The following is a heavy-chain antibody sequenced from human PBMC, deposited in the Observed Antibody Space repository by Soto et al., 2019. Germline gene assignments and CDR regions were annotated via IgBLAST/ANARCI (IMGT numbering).Heavy chain of an antibody. V-gene: IGHV3-23*01. J-gene: IGHJ4*02. CDR3: AKDRGSSWYEFYY. CDR1: GFTFSSYA. Sequence: EVQLLESGGGLVQPGGSLRLSCAASGFTFSSYAMSWVRQAPGKGLEWVSAISGSGGSTYYADSVKGRFTISRDNSKNTLYLQMNRLRAEDTAVYYWAKDRGSSWYEFYYWGQGTLVTVSS. D-gene: IGHD6-13*01. CDR2: ISGSGGST.